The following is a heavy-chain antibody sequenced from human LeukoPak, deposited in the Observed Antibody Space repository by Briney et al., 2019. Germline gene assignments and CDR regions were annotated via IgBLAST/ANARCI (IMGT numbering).Heavy chain of an antibody. CDR1: GDSISSGSYY. D-gene: IGHD3-10*01. J-gene: IGHJ5*02. CDR3: AREAVGGSGSYSVDP. Sequence: SETLSLTCTVSGDSISSGSYYWSWIRQPAGKGLEWIGRIYTSGSTNYNPSLKSRVTISVDTSKNQFSLKLSSVTAADTAVYYCAREAVGGSGSYSVDPWGQGTLVTVSS. V-gene: IGHV4-61*02. CDR2: IYTSGST.